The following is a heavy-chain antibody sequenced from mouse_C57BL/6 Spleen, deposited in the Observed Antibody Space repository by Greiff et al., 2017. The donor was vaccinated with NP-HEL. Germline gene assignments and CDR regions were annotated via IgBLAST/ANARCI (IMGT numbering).Heavy chain of an antibody. CDR2: IYPGDGDT. V-gene: IGHV1-82*01. CDR3: ARRGLYAMDY. J-gene: IGHJ4*01. CDR1: GYAFSSSW. Sequence: VQLQQSGPELVKPGASVKISCKASGYAFSSSWMNWVKQRPGKGLEWIGRIYPGDGDTNYNGKFKGKATLTADKSSSPAYMQLSSLTSEDAAVYFCARRGLYAMDYWGQGTSVTVSS.